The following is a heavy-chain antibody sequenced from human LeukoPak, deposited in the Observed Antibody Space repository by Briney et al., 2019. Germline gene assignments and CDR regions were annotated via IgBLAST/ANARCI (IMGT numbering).Heavy chain of an antibody. J-gene: IGHJ3*02. CDR1: GFTFSIYS. CDR2: ISSSSSTI. Sequence: GGSLRLSCAASGFTFSIYSMSWVRQAPGKGLEWVSYISSSSSTISYADSVKGRFTISRDNSENTLYLQMNSLRAEDTAVYYCAKGTWYSSGWHRAFDIWGQGTMVTVSS. CDR3: AKGTWYSSGWHRAFDI. V-gene: IGHV3-48*01. D-gene: IGHD6-25*01.